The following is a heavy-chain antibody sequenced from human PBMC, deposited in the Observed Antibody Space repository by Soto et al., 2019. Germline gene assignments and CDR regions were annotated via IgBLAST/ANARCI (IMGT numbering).Heavy chain of an antibody. CDR1: GGLVRSVSYY. J-gene: IGHJ3*02. CDR2: MSLSGGT. D-gene: IGHD1-1*01. Sequence: QVQLQQWGAGLLKPSETLSLTCAVYGGLVRSVSYYWRWFGQPPGKGLEWIGEMSLSGGTHFNPSLKSRVTISVDTSKNQFSLKMSSVTAADTALYYCARVERGTATTVVDAFDIWGPGTMVTVSS. CDR3: ARVERGTATTVVDAFDI. V-gene: IGHV4-34*01.